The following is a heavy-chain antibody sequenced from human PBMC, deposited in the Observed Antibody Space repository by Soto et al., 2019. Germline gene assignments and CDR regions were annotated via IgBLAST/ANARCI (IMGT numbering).Heavy chain of an antibody. D-gene: IGHD1-26*01. CDR3: AKDGASGSYPPYYYYGMDV. CDR1: GFTFSSYA. J-gene: IGHJ6*02. V-gene: IGHV3-23*01. Sequence: EVQLLESGGGLVQPGGSLRLSCEASGFTFSSYAMSWVRQAPGKGLEWVSSISGSGGNAYYADSVKGRFTISRDNSKNTLRLQMNSLRADDTAVYYCAKDGASGSYPPYYYYGMDVWGQGTTVTVSS. CDR2: ISGSGGNA.